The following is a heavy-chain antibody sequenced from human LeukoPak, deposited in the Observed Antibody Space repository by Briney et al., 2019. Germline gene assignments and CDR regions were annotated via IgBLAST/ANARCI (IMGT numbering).Heavy chain of an antibody. CDR2: IIPIFGTA. CDR3: ARDYGDEHNWFDP. Sequence: ASVTVSCTASGGTFSSYAISWVRQAPGQGLEWMGGIIPIFGTANYAQKFQGRVTITADESTSTAYMELSSLRSEDTAVYYCARDYGDEHNWFDPWGQGTLVTVSS. CDR1: GGTFSSYA. D-gene: IGHD4-17*01. V-gene: IGHV1-69*13. J-gene: IGHJ5*02.